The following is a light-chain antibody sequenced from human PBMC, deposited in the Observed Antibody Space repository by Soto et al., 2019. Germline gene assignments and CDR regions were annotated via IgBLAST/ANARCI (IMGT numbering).Light chain of an antibody. J-gene: IGKJ1*01. CDR3: QQYGSSPCT. CDR2: GAS. Sequence: EIVLTQSPGTLSLSPGERATLSCRASQSISSSYLAWYQQKPGQAPRLLIYGASSRAAGIPDRISGSGSGTDFTLTISRLEAEDFAVYYCQQYGSSPCTFGQGTKVEIK. V-gene: IGKV3-20*01. CDR1: QSISSSY.